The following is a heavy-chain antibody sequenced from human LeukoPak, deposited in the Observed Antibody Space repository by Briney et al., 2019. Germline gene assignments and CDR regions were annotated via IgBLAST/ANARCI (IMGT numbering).Heavy chain of an antibody. CDR1: GGSFSGYY. D-gene: IGHD1-26*01. J-gene: IGHJ4*02. CDR2: INHSGST. Sequence: SETLSLTCVVYGGSFSGYYWSWIRQPPGKGLEWIGEINHSGSTNYVPSLKSRVTISVDTSKNQFSLKLSSVTAADTAVYYCARGDSVGSFDYWGQGTLVTVSS. CDR3: ARGDSVGSFDY. V-gene: IGHV4-34*01.